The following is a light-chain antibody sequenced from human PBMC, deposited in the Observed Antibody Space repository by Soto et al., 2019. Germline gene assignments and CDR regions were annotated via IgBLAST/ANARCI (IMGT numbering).Light chain of an antibody. Sequence: DIVLTQSPGTLSLSPGERATLSSRASQSVSSNYLAWYQQKPGQAPRLLIYGSSTRATATPSRFSGSGSGTDFTLTISRLEPEDFAVYFCQHYDSSPVAFGQGTKVDIK. CDR2: GSS. J-gene: IGKJ1*01. CDR3: QHYDSSPVA. V-gene: IGKV3-20*01. CDR1: QSVSSNY.